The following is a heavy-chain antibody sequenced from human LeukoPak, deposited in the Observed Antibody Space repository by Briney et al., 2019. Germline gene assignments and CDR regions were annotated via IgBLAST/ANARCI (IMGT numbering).Heavy chain of an antibody. Sequence: SETLSLTCTVSGGSISSYYWNWIRQPPGKGLEWIGCIYYSGSTNNNPSLKSRVTISVDTSKNQFSLKLTSVTAADTAVYYCARGVDYYGVWGQGTLVTVSS. CDR1: GGSISSYY. D-gene: IGHD3-10*01. J-gene: IGHJ4*02. CDR3: ARGVDYYGV. V-gene: IGHV4-59*01. CDR2: IYYSGST.